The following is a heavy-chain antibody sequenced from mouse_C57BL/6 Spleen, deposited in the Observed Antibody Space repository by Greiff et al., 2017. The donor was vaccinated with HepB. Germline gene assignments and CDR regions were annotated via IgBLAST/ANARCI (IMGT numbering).Heavy chain of an antibody. CDR3: AREGDYDKDWYFDV. CDR2: IYPGDGDT. D-gene: IGHD2-4*01. J-gene: IGHJ1*03. V-gene: IGHV1-80*01. Sequence: VKLQQSGAELVKPGASVKISCKASGYAFSSYWMNWVKQRPGKGLEWIGQIYPGDGDTNYNGKFKGKATLTADKSSSTAYMQLSSLTSEDSAVYFCAREGDYDKDWYFDVWGTGTTVTVSS. CDR1: GYAFSSYW.